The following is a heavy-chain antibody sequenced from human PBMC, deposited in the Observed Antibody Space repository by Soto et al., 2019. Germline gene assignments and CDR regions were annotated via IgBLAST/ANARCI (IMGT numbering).Heavy chain of an antibody. CDR3: GTVFEH. V-gene: IGHV3-74*01. CDR1: GINFTNYW. J-gene: IGHJ4*02. CDR2: VDSVGRGT. Sequence: EVQLVESGGGSVQPGGSLRLSCVASGINFTNYWMHWVRQVPGKGLVWVARVDSVGRGTSYADFVNGRFTISRDNAKNTLYPHMNSLRVVDTAMYYCGTVFEHWGQGIPVTVSS.